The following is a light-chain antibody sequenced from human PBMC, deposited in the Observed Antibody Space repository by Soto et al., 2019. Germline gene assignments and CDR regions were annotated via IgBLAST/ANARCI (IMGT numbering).Light chain of an antibody. Sequence: DIVMTQSPDSLAVSLGERATINCRSMQRVLYSSNNKNYLAWYQQKPGQPPNLLIYWASTRESGVPDRFRGSGSGTDFTLTISSLQAEDVAVYYCQPYSNTPLPFGGGTKVAIK. CDR1: QRVLYSSNNKNY. CDR2: WAS. J-gene: IGKJ4*01. V-gene: IGKV4-1*01. CDR3: QPYSNTPLP.